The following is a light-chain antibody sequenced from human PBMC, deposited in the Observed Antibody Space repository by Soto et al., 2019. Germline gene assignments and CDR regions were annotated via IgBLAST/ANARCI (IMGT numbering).Light chain of an antibody. V-gene: IGLV1-44*01. CDR1: SYNLGSHP. CDR3: AAWDDSLNGYV. J-gene: IGLJ1*01. Sequence: QSVLSQPLSASGTPGQIITISCSGISYNLGSHPITWYQQLPGAAPRLLVYSNTQRPSGVPDRFSGSKSGTSASLAVSGLRSENEADYYCAAWDDSLNGYVFGAGTKVTVL. CDR2: SNT.